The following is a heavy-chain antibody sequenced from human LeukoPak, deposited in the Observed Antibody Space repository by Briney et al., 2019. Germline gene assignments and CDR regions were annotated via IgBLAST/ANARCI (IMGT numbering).Heavy chain of an antibody. Sequence: GGSLRLSCAASGFTFSNYNMNWVRQAPGKGLEWVSYITSTSSIIYYADSVKGRFTISRDNSKDTLYLQMNSLRAEDTAVYYCAKVEYTTSWYGVGSLDYWGQGTLVTVSS. V-gene: IGHV3-48*01. J-gene: IGHJ4*02. D-gene: IGHD6-13*01. CDR1: GFTFSNYN. CDR3: AKVEYTTSWYGVGSLDY. CDR2: ITSTSSII.